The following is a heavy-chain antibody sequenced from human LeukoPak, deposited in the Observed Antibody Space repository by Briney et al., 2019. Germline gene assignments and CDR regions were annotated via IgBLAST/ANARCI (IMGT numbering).Heavy chain of an antibody. D-gene: IGHD6-19*01. Sequence: GGSLRLSCAASGFTFSSYAMHWVRQAPGKGLEWVAVISYDGSNKYYADSVKGRFTISRDNSKNTLYLQMNSLRAEDTAVYYCARDPGAVAPLYGMDVWGQGTTVTVSS. CDR3: ARDPGAVAPLYGMDV. J-gene: IGHJ6*02. CDR1: GFTFSSYA. V-gene: IGHV3-30-3*01. CDR2: ISYDGSNK.